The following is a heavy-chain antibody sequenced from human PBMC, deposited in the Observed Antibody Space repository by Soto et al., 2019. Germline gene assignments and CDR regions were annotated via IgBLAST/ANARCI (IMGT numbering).Heavy chain of an antibody. J-gene: IGHJ5*02. V-gene: IGHV4-34*01. Sequence: SETLSLTCAVYGGSFSGYDWSWIRQPPGKGLEWIGEINHSGSTNYNPSLKSRVTISVDTSKNQFSLKLSSVTAADTAVYYCARAANSPYSSGWYVWFDPWGQGTLVTVSS. D-gene: IGHD6-19*01. CDR3: ARAANSPYSSGWYVWFDP. CDR2: INHSGST. CDR1: GGSFSGYD.